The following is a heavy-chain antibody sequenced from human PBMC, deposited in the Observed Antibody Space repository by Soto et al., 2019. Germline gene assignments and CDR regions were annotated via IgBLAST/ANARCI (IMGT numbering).Heavy chain of an antibody. V-gene: IGHV4-59*01. J-gene: IGHJ4*02. CDR3: ARGVGSSPPQY. CDR2: IYASGSP. CDR1: DGSISVYD. Sequence: PSETLSLTYTISDGSISVYDWSWIRQPPGQGLEWIGYIYASGSPYYNPSLKSRVTISADTSKNQISLKLTSPTAADTAVYYCARGVGSSPPQYWGRGTLVTVSS. D-gene: IGHD1-26*01.